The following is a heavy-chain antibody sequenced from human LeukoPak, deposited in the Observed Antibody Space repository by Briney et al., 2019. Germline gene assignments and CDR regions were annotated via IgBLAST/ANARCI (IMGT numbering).Heavy chain of an antibody. CDR1: GFTFSSYW. J-gene: IGHJ5*02. D-gene: IGHD2-2*02. CDR3: ARSTPAVPFNA. Sequence: GGSLRLSCTASGFTFSSYWMHWVRQAPGKGLVWVSRINSDGSITNYADSVKGRFTISRDNAENTLYLQMNSLRAGDTAVYYCARSTPAVPFNAWGQGTLVTVSS. CDR2: INSDGSIT. V-gene: IGHV3-74*01.